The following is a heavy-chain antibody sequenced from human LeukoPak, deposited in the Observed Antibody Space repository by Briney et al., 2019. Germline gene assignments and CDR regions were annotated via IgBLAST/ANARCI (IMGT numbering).Heavy chain of an antibody. J-gene: IGHJ4*02. V-gene: IGHV3-23*01. CDR3: ARRDIVVVVSASDY. CDR1: GFTFSSYS. D-gene: IGHD2-15*01. Sequence: GGSLRLSRAASGFTFSSYSMNWVRQAPGKGLEWVSGITASGDRTFYGDSVRGGFTMSRDNSKNTVYLQMNSLRVDDTAVYYCARRDIVVVVSASDYWGQGTLVTVSS. CDR2: ITASGDRT.